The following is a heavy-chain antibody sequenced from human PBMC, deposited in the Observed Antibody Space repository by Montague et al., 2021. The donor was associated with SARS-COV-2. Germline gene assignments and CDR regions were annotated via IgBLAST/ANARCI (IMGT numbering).Heavy chain of an antibody. J-gene: IGHJ4*02. CDR2: IYYSGXT. Sequence: SETLSLTCTVSGGSIRSSSYYWGWIRQPPGKELEWIGSIYYSGXTXYXXXXKXRVPISVDTSKNQFSLKLSSVTAADTAVYYCARHRITIFLYRMFDYWGQGTLVTVSS. CDR3: ARHRITIFLYRMFDY. V-gene: IGHV4-39*01. CDR1: GGSIRSSSYY. D-gene: IGHD3-9*01.